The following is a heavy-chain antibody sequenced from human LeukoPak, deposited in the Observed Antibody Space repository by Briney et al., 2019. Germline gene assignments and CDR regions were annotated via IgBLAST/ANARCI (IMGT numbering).Heavy chain of an antibody. V-gene: IGHV3-48*03. J-gene: IGHJ6*03. CDR1: GFTFSSYE. Sequence: PGGSLRLSCAASGFTFSSYEMNWVRQAPGKGLEWVSYISSSGSTIYYADSVKGRVTISRDNSKSTLYLQMNSLRAEDTAVYYCAKDGITISYYYYYYMDVWGKGTTVTISS. CDR2: ISSSGSTI. CDR3: AKDGITISYYYYYYMDV. D-gene: IGHD3-9*01.